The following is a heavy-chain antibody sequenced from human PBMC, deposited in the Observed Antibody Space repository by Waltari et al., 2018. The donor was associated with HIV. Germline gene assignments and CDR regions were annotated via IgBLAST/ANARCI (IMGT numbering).Heavy chain of an antibody. CDR2: IWYDGSTK. V-gene: IGHV3-33*01. Sequence: QEQLVESGGGVVQPGRSLRLSCAAAGFSFSNYGMHWVRQAPGQGLEWVEIIWYDGSTKYYADSVKGRFTISRDNSKNTLYLQMNSLRVEDTAVYYCARDRLATGSGGMDVWGQGTTVTVSS. J-gene: IGHJ6*02. D-gene: IGHD1-26*01. CDR3: ARDRLATGSGGMDV. CDR1: GFSFSNYG.